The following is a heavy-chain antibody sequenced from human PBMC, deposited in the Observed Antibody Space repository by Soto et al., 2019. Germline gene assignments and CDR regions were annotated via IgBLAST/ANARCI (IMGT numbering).Heavy chain of an antibody. V-gene: IGHV3-53*01. CDR3: ARDRFETMVRGVITHIYYYGMDV. CDR1: GFTVSSNY. Sequence: PGGSLRLSCAASGFTVSSNYMSWVRQAPGKGLEWVSVIYSGGSTYYADSVKGRFTISRDNSKNTLYLQMNSLRAEDTAVYYCARDRFETMVRGVITHIYYYGMDVWGQGTTVTVSS. J-gene: IGHJ6*02. CDR2: IYSGGST. D-gene: IGHD3-10*01.